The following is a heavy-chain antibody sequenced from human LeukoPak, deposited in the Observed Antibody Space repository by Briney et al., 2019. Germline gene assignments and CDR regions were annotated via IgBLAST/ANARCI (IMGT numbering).Heavy chain of an antibody. CDR3: ARNVLGYCTNGVCPRFDY. V-gene: IGHV4-34*01. Sequence: SETLSPTCAVYDGSFSGYYWSWIRQPPGKGLEWIGEINHSGSTNYNPSLKSRVTISVDTSKNQFSLKLSSVTAADTAVYYCARNVLGYCTNGVCPRFDYWGQGTLVTVSS. D-gene: IGHD2-8*01. CDR2: INHSGST. CDR1: DGSFSGYY. J-gene: IGHJ4*02.